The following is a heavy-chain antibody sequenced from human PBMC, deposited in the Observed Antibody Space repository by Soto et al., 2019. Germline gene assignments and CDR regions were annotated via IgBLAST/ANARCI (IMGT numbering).Heavy chain of an antibody. CDR3: ASGARENYYDSSGVPPYGYGMDV. Sequence: ASVKVSCKASGYTFTSYGISWVRQAPGQGLEWMGWISGYNGNTNYAQKLQGRVTMTTDTSTSTAYMELRSLRSEDTAVYYCASGARENYYDSSGVPPYGYGMDVWGQGTTVTVSS. CDR1: GYTFTSYG. CDR2: ISGYNGNT. D-gene: IGHD3-22*01. J-gene: IGHJ6*02. V-gene: IGHV1-18*01.